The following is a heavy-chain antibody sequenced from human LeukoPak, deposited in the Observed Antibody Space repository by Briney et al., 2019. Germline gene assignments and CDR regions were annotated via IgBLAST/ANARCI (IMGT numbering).Heavy chain of an antibody. D-gene: IGHD5-24*01. Sequence: SETLSLTCTVSGGSISSGGYYWGWIRQPPGKGLEWIGYIYHSGSTYYNPSLKSRFTISVDRSKNQFSLKLSSVTAADTAVYYCARAQKSGEMATILDYWGQGTLVTVSS. CDR3: ARAQKSGEMATILDY. CDR1: GGSISSGGYY. V-gene: IGHV4-30-2*01. CDR2: IYHSGST. J-gene: IGHJ4*02.